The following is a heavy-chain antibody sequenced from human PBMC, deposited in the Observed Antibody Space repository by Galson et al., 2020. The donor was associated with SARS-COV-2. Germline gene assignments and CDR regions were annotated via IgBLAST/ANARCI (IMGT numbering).Heavy chain of an antibody. Sequence: SVKVSCKASGGTFSSYAISWVRQAPGQGLEWMGGIIPIFGTANYAQKFQGRVTITADESTSTAYMELSSLRSEDTAVYYCASFGEEDDSGYDLYSYWGQGTLVTVSS. D-gene: IGHD5-12*01. CDR3: ASFGEEDDSGYDLYSY. J-gene: IGHJ4*02. V-gene: IGHV1-69*13. CDR1: GGTFSSYA. CDR2: IIPIFGTA.